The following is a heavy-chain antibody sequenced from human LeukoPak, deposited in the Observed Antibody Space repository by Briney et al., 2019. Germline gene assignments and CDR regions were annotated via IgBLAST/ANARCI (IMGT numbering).Heavy chain of an antibody. Sequence: GGSLRLSCAASGFTFDDYAMHWVRQAPGKGLEWVPGISWNSGSIGYADSVKGRFTISRDNAKNSLYLQMNSLRAEDTALYYCAKASVLRFLEWSPGRAYYYGMDVWGQGTTVTVSS. CDR1: GFTFDDYA. V-gene: IGHV3-9*01. D-gene: IGHD3-3*01. CDR2: ISWNSGSI. J-gene: IGHJ6*02. CDR3: AKASVLRFLEWSPGRAYYYGMDV.